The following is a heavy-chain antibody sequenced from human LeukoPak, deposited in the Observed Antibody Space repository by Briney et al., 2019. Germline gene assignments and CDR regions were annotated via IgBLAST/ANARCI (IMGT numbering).Heavy chain of an antibody. Sequence: GGSLRLSCAASGFIFSSYSMNWVRQAPGKGLEWVSSISSSSSYIYYADSVKGRFTISRDNAKNSLYLQMNSLRAEDTAVYYCVRDRIVGATTSGYWGQGTLVTVSS. CDR3: VRDRIVGATTSGY. D-gene: IGHD1-26*01. CDR2: ISSSSSYI. J-gene: IGHJ4*02. CDR1: GFIFSSYS. V-gene: IGHV3-21*01.